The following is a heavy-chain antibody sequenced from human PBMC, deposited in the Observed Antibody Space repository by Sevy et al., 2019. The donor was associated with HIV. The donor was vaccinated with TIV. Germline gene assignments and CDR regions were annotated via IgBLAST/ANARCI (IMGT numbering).Heavy chain of an antibody. CDR3: ARDPRVYYDFWSAVSPYYGMDV. D-gene: IGHD3-3*01. J-gene: IGHJ6*02. CDR1: GFTFSSYS. V-gene: IGHV3-48*01. CDR2: ISSSSSTI. Sequence: GGSLRLSCAASGFTFSSYSMNWVRQAPGKGLEWVSYISSSSSTIYYADSVKGRFTISRDNAKNSLYLQMNSLRAEDTAVYYCARDPRVYYDFWSAVSPYYGMDVWGQGTTVTVSS.